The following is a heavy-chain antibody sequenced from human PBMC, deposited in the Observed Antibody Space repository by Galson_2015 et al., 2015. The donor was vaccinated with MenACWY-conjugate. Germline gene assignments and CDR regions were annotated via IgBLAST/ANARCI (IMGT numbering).Heavy chain of an antibody. D-gene: IGHD1-26*01. V-gene: IGHV1-46*01. J-gene: IGHJ4*02. CDR1: GYSFTSYY. CDR2: INPSGGST. Sequence: SVKVSCKASGYSFTSYYIHWVRQAPGQGLEWMGIINPSGGSTTYAQKFQGRVTMTRDKSTSTVYVEVSSLSSEDTAVYYCARGKATISTNDYFEYWGQGTLVTVSS. CDR3: ARGKATISTNDYFEY.